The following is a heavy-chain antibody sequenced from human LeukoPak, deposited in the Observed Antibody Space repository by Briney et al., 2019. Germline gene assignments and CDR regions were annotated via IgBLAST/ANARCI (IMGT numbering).Heavy chain of an antibody. J-gene: IGHJ4*02. CDR2: IYSGGST. Sequence: PGGSLRLSCAASGFTVSSNYMSWVRQAPGKGLEWVSVIYSGGSTYYADSVKGRFTIPRDNSKNTLYLQMNSLRAEDTAVYYCARVSSIAARPGPDYWGQGTLVTVSS. V-gene: IGHV3-53*01. CDR1: GFTVSSNY. D-gene: IGHD6-6*01. CDR3: ARVSSIAARPGPDY.